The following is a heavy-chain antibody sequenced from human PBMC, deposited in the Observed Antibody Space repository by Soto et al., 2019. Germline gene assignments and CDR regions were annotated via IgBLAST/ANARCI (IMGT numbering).Heavy chain of an antibody. CDR3: AKDPRPGSNYAFDI. V-gene: IGHV3-23*01. CDR2: ISGSGGLT. CDR1: GFTFNSYA. Sequence: EVQLLESGGGLVQPGGSLRLSCAASGFTFNSYAMSWVRQSPGKGLEWVSAISGSGGLTYYADSVEGRFTISRDNSKNTLYLQMNSLRAEDTAVYYCAKDPRPGSNYAFDIWGQGTMDTVS. J-gene: IGHJ3*02. D-gene: IGHD4-4*01.